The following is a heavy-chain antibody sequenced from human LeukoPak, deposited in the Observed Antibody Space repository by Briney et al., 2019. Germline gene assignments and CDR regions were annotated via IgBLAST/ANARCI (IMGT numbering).Heavy chain of an antibody. V-gene: IGHV5-51*01. CDR2: IYPGDSDT. J-gene: IGHJ3*02. CDR1: GSSFTSYW. CDR3: ASPYSSSGTAFDI. Sequence: GASLQISCKGSGSSFTSYWIGWVRQLPGKGLEWMGIIYPGDSDTRYSPSFQGQVTISADKSISTAYLQWSSLKASDTAMYYCASPYSSSGTAFDIWGQGTMVTVSS. D-gene: IGHD6-13*01.